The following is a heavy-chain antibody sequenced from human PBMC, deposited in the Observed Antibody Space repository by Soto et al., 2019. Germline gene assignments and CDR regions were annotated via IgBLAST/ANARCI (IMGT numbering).Heavy chain of an antibody. V-gene: IGHV4-34*01. CDR2: INLSGST. Sequence: SETLSLTCAVYRGSFSGYSWNWIRQPPGKGLEWIGEINLSGSTNYNPSLKTRVTISVDTSKNQFSLKLSSVTAADTDVYYCARGFRVYSYYSYIDVWGKGTTVTVSS. D-gene: IGHD2-15*01. CDR3: ARGFRVYSYYSYIDV. CDR1: RGSFSGYS. J-gene: IGHJ6*03.